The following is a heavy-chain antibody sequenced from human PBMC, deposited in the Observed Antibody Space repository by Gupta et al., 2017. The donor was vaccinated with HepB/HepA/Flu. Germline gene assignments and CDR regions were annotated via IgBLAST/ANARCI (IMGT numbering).Heavy chain of an antibody. Sequence: EVQLVESGGGLVQPGGSLKLSCAASGFPFRGSAMPWVRQASGKGLEWVGRIRSKANSYATAYAASVKGRVTISRDDSKNTAYLQMNSLKTEDTAVYYCTSGGYCSSTSCYVAAFDIGGQGTMVTVSS. V-gene: IGHV3-73*02. D-gene: IGHD2-2*01. CDR2: IRSKANSYAT. CDR3: TSGGYCSSTSCYVAAFDI. J-gene: IGHJ3*02. CDR1: GFPFRGSA.